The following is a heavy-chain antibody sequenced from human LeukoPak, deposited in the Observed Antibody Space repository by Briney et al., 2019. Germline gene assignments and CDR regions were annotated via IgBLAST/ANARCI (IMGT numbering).Heavy chain of an antibody. D-gene: IGHD6-19*01. V-gene: IGHV4-4*07. J-gene: IGHJ5*02. CDR3: ARSDAVADYNWFDP. CDR2: IYTSGST. CDR1: GGSISSYY. Sequence: NASETLSLTCTVSGGSISSYYWSWIRQPAGKGLEWIGRIYTSGSTNYNPSLKSRVTMSVDTSKNQFSLKLSSVTAADTAVYYCARSDAVADYNWFDPWGQGTLVTVSS.